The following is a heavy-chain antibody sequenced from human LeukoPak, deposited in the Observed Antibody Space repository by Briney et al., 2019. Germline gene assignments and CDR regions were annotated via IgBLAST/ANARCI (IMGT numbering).Heavy chain of an antibody. V-gene: IGHV3-49*04. CDR3: TRVTLQSIDY. D-gene: IGHD4-11*01. J-gene: IGHJ4*02. Sequence: GGSLRLSCTASGFTFGDYAMSWVRQAPGKGLEWVGFIRSKAYGGTTEYAASVKGRFTISRDDSKSIAYLQMNSLKTEDTAVYYCTRVTLQSIDYWGQGTLVTVSS. CDR1: GFTFGDYA. CDR2: IRSKAYGGTT.